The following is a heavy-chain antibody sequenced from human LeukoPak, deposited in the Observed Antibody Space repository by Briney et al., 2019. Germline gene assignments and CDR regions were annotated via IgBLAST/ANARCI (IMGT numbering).Heavy chain of an antibody. J-gene: IGHJ4*02. CDR3: ARDRSSSLGD. Sequence: GGSLRLSCAASGFTVSSNYMSWVRQAPGKGLEWVSVIYSGGSTYYADSVKGRFTISRDNSKNTLYLQINSLRAEDTAVYYCARDRSSSLGDWGQGTLVTVSS. CDR2: IYSGGST. D-gene: IGHD6-13*01. V-gene: IGHV3-53*01. CDR1: GFTVSSNY.